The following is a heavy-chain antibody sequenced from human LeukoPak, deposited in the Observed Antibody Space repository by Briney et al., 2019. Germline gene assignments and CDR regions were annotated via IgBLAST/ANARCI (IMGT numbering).Heavy chain of an antibody. Sequence: SETLSLTCTVSGGSISSYYWSWIRQPPGKGLEWIGYIYYSGSTNYNPSLKSRVTISVDTSKNQFSLKLSSVTAADTAVYYCARRLSDYYDSSGSEFDYWGQGTLVTVSS. CDR2: IYYSGST. CDR1: GGSISSYY. CDR3: ARRLSDYYDSSGSEFDY. J-gene: IGHJ4*02. D-gene: IGHD3-22*01. V-gene: IGHV4-59*01.